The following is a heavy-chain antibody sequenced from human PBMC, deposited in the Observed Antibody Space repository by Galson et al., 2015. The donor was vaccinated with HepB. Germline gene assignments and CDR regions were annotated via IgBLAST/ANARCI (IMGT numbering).Heavy chain of an antibody. D-gene: IGHD6-13*01. V-gene: IGHV4-34*01. CDR2: INHSGST. Sequence: LSLTCAVFGGSFNGYYWTWIRQPPGKGLECIGEINHSGSTNYNASLKSRVTISVDTSKNQFSLKLSSVTAADTAVYYCARGRSSWLWWGQGTLVTVSS. J-gene: IGHJ4*02. CDR3: ARGRSSWLW. CDR1: GGSFNGYY.